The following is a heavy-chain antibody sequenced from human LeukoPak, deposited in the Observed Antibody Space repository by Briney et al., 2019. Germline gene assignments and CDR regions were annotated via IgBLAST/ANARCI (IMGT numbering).Heavy chain of an antibody. J-gene: IGHJ4*02. V-gene: IGHV4-39*01. CDR2: IYYSGST. CDR3: ARHEEEDGYNAKTIDY. D-gene: IGHD5-24*01. Sequence: TSETLSLTCTVSGGSISSSSYYWGWIRQPPGKGLEWIGGIYYSGSTYYNPSLKSRVTISVDTSKNQFSLKLSSVTAADTAVYYCARHEEEDGYNAKTIDYWGQGTLVTVSS. CDR1: GGSISSSSYY.